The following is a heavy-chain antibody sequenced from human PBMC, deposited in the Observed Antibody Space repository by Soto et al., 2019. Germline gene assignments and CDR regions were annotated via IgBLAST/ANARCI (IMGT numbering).Heavy chain of an antibody. J-gene: IGHJ3*02. Sequence: TLSRTCTVSGGSISSGGYYWSWIRQHPGKGLEWIGYIYYSGSTYYNPSLKSRVTISVDTSKNQFSLKLSSVTAADTAVYYCARYGYSYGTPASDAFDIWGQGTMVTVSS. CDR3: ARYGYSYGTPASDAFDI. CDR2: IYYSGST. CDR1: GGSISSGGYY. D-gene: IGHD5-18*01. V-gene: IGHV4-31*03.